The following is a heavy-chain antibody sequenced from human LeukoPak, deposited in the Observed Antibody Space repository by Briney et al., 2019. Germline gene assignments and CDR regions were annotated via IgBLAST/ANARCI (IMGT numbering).Heavy chain of an antibody. CDR2: IYHSGST. J-gene: IGHJ4*02. D-gene: IGHD3-3*01. CDR3: ARQNFWSGYSDY. CDR1: GYSISSGYY. V-gene: IGHV4-38-2*01. Sequence: SETLSLTCAVSGYSISSGYYWGWIRQPPGQGLEWIGSIYHSGSTYYNPSLKSRVTISVDTSKNQFSLKLSSVTAADTAVYYCARQNFWSGYSDYWGQGTLVTVSS.